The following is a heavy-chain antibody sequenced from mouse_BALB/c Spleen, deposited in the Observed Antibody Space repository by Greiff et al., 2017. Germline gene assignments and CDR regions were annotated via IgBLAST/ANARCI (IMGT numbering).Heavy chain of an antibody. CDR2: ISSGSSTI. CDR3: ARSGLNFYWYFDV. V-gene: IGHV5-17*02. D-gene: IGHD3-1*01. CDR1: GFTFSSFG. Sequence: EVHLVESGGGLVQPGGSRKLSCAASGFTFSSFGLHWVRQAPEKGLEWVAYISSGSSTIYYADTVKGRFTISRDNPKNTLFLQMTSLRSEDTAMYYCARSGLNFYWYFDVWGAGTTVTVSS. J-gene: IGHJ1*01.